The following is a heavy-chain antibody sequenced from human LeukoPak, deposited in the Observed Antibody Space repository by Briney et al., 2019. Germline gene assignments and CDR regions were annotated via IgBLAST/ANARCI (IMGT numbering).Heavy chain of an antibody. CDR2: IRYDGSNK. D-gene: IGHD3-22*01. V-gene: IGHV3-30*02. CDR3: AKLYYYDSSGYSDY. J-gene: IGHJ4*02. Sequence: GGSLRLSCAASGFTFSSYGMHWVRQAPGKGLEWVAFIRYDGSNKYYADSVKGRFTIPRDNSKNTLYLQMNSLRAEDTAVYYCAKLYYYDSSGYSDYWGQGTLVTVSS. CDR1: GFTFSSYG.